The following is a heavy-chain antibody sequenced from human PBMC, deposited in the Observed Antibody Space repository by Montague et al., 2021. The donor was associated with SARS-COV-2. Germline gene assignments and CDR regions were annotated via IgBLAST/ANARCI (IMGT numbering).Heavy chain of an antibody. CDR1: GGSISSYY. J-gene: IGHJ6*03. Sequence: SETLSLTCTVSGGSISSYYWSWIRQPPGKGLEWIGYIYYSGSTNYNPSLKSRVTISVDTSKNQFSLKLSSVTAADTAVYYCAGTYYDSWSGFIYYYYLDVWGKGTTVTVSS. V-gene: IGHV4-59*01. CDR3: AGTYYDSWSGFIYYYYLDV. CDR2: IYYSGST. D-gene: IGHD3-3*01.